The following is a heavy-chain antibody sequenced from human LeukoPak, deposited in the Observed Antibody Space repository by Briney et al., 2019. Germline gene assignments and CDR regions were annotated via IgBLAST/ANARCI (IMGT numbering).Heavy chain of an antibody. J-gene: IGHJ4*02. CDR3: VKDKQQLVLGYFDY. D-gene: IGHD6-13*01. Sequence: GGSLRLSCSASGFTFSSYAMHWVRQAPGKGLEYVSAISSNGGSTYYADSAKGRFTISRDNSKNTLYLQMSSLRAEDTAVYYCVKDKQQLVLGYFDYWGQGTLVTVSS. CDR1: GFTFSSYA. V-gene: IGHV3-64D*06. CDR2: ISSNGGST.